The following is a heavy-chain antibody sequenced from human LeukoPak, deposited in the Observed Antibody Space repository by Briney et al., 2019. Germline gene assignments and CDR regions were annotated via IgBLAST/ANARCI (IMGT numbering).Heavy chain of an antibody. CDR1: GGSFSGYY. CDR2: INHSGST. D-gene: IGHD1-26*01. CDR3: ARDRAPEGSYFDY. V-gene: IGHV4-34*01. J-gene: IGHJ4*02. Sequence: PSETLSLTCAVYGGSFSGYYWSWIRQPPGKGLEWIGEINHSGSTNYNPSLKSRVTISVDTSKNQFSLKLSSVTAADTAVYYCARDRAPEGSYFDYWGQGTLVTVSS.